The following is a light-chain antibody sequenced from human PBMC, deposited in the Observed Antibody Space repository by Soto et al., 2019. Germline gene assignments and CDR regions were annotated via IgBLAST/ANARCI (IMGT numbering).Light chain of an antibody. CDR3: SAYGVSRTDV. CDR2: NVN. V-gene: IGLV2-14*03. CDR1: SSEVGAYNF. J-gene: IGLJ1*01. Sequence: QSVLTQPASVSGSPGQSITISCTGTSSEVGAYNFVSWHQQHPGKAPKLMIYNVNDRPSGISYRFSGSKSGNTASLTISGVQGDDEGDDYCSAYGVSRTDVFGTGTKVTVL.